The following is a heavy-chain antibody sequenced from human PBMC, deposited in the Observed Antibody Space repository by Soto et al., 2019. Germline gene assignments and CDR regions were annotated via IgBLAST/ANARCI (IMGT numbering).Heavy chain of an antibody. CDR2: ISGTT. J-gene: IGHJ4*02. D-gene: IGHD6-13*01. CDR1: GFTFSSYA. CDR3: AKDYSSSWYYFDY. V-gene: IGHV3-23*01. Sequence: EVQLLESGGGLVQRGGALRLSWVASGFTFSSYAMNLVRPAPGKGLEWVSSISGTTYYADSVKGRFTISRDNSKNTLYLQMNSLRADDTAVYYCAKDYSSSWYYFDYWGQGTLVTVSS.